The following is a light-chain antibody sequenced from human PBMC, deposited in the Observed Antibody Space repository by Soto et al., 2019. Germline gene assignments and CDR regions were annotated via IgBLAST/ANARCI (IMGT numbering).Light chain of an antibody. Sequence: DIQLTQSPSFLSASVGDRVTITCRASQGISTFLAWYQQRPGKAPKLLIYAASTFQSGVPSRFSGSGSGTGFTLAISSLQPEDFATYYYQHVISYPPGFGPGTKVDIK. V-gene: IGKV1-9*01. CDR1: QGISTF. J-gene: IGKJ3*01. CDR2: AAS. CDR3: QHVISYPPG.